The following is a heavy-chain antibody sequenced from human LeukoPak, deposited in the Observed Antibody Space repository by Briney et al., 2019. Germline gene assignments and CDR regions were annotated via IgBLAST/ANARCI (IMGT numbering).Heavy chain of an antibody. CDR1: GFTFSSAW. J-gene: IGHJ4*02. CDR3: TTLSYDIHY. D-gene: IGHD3-9*01. V-gene: IGHV3-15*01. CDR2: LKSKADGGTT. Sequence: GGSLRLSCAASGFTFSSAWMTWVRQAPGKGLEWVGRLKSKADGGTTDYAAPVKGRFTISRDDSKNTLYLQMNSLKIEDTAVYYCTTLSYDIHYWGQGTLVTVSS.